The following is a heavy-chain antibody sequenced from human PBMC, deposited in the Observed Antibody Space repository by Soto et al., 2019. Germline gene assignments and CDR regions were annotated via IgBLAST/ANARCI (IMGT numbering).Heavy chain of an antibody. CDR1: GFKFNSYG. Sequence: PGGSLSLSCAASGFKFNSYGIHWVRQAPGKGLEWVAEIWYDGSHKYYADSVKGRFTISRDNSKNTMYLQMNSLRAEDTAVYYCARDREDASGGFDYGSGSLNFAYWGQGTLVTVSS. V-gene: IGHV3-33*01. CDR3: ARDREDASGGFDYGSGSLNFAY. CDR2: IWYDGSHK. J-gene: IGHJ4*02. D-gene: IGHD3-10*01.